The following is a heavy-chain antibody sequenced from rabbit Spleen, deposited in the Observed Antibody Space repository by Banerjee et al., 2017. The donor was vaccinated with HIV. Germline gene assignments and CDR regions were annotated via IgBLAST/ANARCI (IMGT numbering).Heavy chain of an antibody. D-gene: IGHD8-1*01. CDR2: IAGSSSGFT. CDR1: GFSFSNKAV. CDR3: ARDTGSSFSSYGMDL. V-gene: IGHV1S45*01. Sequence: QEQLVESGGGLVKPEGSLKLSCTASGFSFSNKAVMCWVRQALGKGLEWISCIAGSSSGFTYSATWAKGRFTCSKTSSTTVTLQMTSLTVADTATYFCARDTGSSFSSYGMDLWGPGTLVTVS. J-gene: IGHJ6*01.